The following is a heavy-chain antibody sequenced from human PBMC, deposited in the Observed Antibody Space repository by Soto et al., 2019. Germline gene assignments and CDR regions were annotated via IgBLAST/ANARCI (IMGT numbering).Heavy chain of an antibody. CDR2: IIPIFGTA. CDR3: AREEEAVGLFDY. D-gene: IGHD6-19*01. V-gene: IGHV1-69*06. J-gene: IGHJ4*02. CDR1: GGTFSSYA. Sequence: SVKVSCKASGGTFSSYAISWVRQAPGQGLEWMGGIIPIFGTANYAQKFQGRVTITADKSTSTAYMELSSLRSEDTAVYYCAREEEAVGLFDYWGQGTLVTVSS.